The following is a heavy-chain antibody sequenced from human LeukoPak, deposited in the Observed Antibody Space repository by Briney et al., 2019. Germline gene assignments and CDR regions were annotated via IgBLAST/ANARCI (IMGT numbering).Heavy chain of an antibody. J-gene: IGHJ4*02. CDR2: IYQSGST. V-gene: IGHV4-4*02. D-gene: IGHD3-3*01. CDR3: AKSGDYCLDY. Sequence: PSETLSLICAVSGSSINNKKWWSWVRQPPGKGLEWIGEIYQSGSTNYNPSLKSRVTISVDKSKNQFSLKVTSVTAADTAIYYCAKSGDYCLDYWGPGTLVTVSS. CDR1: GSSINNKKW.